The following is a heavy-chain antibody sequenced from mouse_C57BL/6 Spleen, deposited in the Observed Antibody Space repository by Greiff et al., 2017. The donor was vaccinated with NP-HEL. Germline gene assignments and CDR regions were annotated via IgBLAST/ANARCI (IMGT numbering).Heavy chain of an antibody. V-gene: IGHV3-6*01. D-gene: IGHD1-1*01. J-gene: IGHJ2*01. CDR1: GYSITSGYY. Sequence: VQLKESGPGLVKPSQSLSLTCSVTGYSITSGYYWNWIRQFPGNKLEWMGYISYDGSNNYNPSLKNRISITRDTSKNQFFLKLNSVTTEDTATYYCAREGYYGSSLYYFDYWGQGTTLTVSS. CDR2: ISYDGSN. CDR3: AREGYYGSSLYYFDY.